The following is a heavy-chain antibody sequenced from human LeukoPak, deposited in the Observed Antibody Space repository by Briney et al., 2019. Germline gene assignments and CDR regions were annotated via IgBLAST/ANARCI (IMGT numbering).Heavy chain of an antibody. J-gene: IGHJ4*02. CDR2: ISSSGSTI. CDR3: ARGGFTTRGFDY. D-gene: IGHD3-22*01. V-gene: IGHV3-11*04. CDR1: GVTVSNNY. Sequence: GGSLRLSCAASGVTVSNNYMNRVRQAPGKGLEWVSYISSSGSTIYYADSVKGRFTISRDNAKNSLYLQMNSLRAEDTAVYYCARGGFTTRGFDYWGQGTLVTVSS.